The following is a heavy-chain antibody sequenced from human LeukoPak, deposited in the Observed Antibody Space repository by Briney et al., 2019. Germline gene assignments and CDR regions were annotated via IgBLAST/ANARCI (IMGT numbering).Heavy chain of an antibody. V-gene: IGHV6-1*01. CDR2: TYYRSKWYN. J-gene: IGHJ3*02. CDR3: ARGPPPRSRKAFDI. D-gene: IGHD6-13*01. CDR1: GDSVSSNSAA. Sequence: SQTLSLTCAISGDSVSSNSAAWNWIRQSPSRGLEWLGRTYYRSKWYNDYAVSVKSRITIKPDTSKNQFSLQLNSVTPEDTAVYYCARGPPPRSRKAFDIWGQGTMVTVSS.